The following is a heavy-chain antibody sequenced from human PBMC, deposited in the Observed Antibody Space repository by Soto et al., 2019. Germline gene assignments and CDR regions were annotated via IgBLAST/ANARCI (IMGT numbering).Heavy chain of an antibody. D-gene: IGHD5-12*01. Sequence: GGSLRLSCAASGFTFSDYYMSWIRQAPGKGLKWVSYISSSGSTIYYADSVKGRFTISRDNAKNSLYLQMNSLRAEDTAVYYCASAIGGYDADAFDIWGQGTMVTVSS. CDR1: GFTFSDYY. CDR2: ISSSGSTI. CDR3: ASAIGGYDADAFDI. V-gene: IGHV3-11*01. J-gene: IGHJ3*02.